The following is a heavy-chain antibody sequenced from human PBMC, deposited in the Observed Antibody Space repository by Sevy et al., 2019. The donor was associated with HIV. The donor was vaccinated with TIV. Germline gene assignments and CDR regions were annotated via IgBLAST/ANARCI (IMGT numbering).Heavy chain of an antibody. CDR1: GDSISTYY. CDR3: ARGVVAYYFEY. J-gene: IGHJ4*02. Sequence: SETLSLTCSVTGDSISTYYWSWIRQRPRKGLEWIGYSFYSGITKYNPSLKSRVTISVGTSKNQFSLRLSSVTAADTAVYYCARGVVAYYFEYWGQGTLVTVSS. V-gene: IGHV4-59*01. D-gene: IGHD2-15*01. CDR2: SFYSGIT.